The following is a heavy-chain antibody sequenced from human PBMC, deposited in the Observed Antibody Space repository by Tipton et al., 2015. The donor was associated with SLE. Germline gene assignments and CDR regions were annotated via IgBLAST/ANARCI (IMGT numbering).Heavy chain of an antibody. CDR1: GGSISSGSYY. V-gene: IGHV4-61*09. J-gene: IGHJ3*02. Sequence: LRLSCTVSGGSISSGSYYWSWIRQPAGKGLEWNGHIYPSGSTHYNPSLKRRVTISVDTSKNQFSLKLSSVTAADTAVYYCARGIAVAGDAFDIWGQGTMVTVSS. D-gene: IGHD6-19*01. CDR2: IYPSGST. CDR3: ARGIAVAGDAFDI.